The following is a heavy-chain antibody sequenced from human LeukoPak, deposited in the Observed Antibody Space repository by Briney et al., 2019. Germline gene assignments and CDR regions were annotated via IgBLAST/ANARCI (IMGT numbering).Heavy chain of an antibody. Sequence: KPSETLSLTCTVSGGSISSYYWSWIRQPPGKGLEWIGYIYYSGSTNYNPSLKSRVTISVDTSKNQFSLKLSSVTAADTAVYYCARTATYYDFWSGYSYYFDYWGQGTLVTVSS. CDR1: GGSISSYY. J-gene: IGHJ4*02. CDR2: IYYSGST. V-gene: IGHV4-59*01. D-gene: IGHD3-3*01. CDR3: ARTATYYDFWSGYSYYFDY.